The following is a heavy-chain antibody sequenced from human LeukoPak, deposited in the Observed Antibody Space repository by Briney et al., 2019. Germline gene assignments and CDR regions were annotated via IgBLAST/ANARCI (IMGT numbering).Heavy chain of an antibody. CDR3: ARSEEMAALFDY. J-gene: IGHJ4*02. CDR1: SDSISPYY. V-gene: IGHV4-59*01. D-gene: IGHD5-24*01. Sequence: SETLSLTCTVSSDSISPYYWSWIRQSPGTGLEWIGCVYYSGSTTYNPSLKSRVTISIDTSKNQFSLKLTSVTAADTAMYYCARSEEMAALFDYWGQGTLVTVSS. CDR2: VYYSGST.